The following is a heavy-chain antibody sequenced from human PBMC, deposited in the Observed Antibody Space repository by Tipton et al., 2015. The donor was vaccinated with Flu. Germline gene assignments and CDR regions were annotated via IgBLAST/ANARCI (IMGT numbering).Heavy chain of an antibody. CDR1: GGTFSSYA. CDR3: ARVGGDYYDSSGYERLDY. V-gene: IGHV1-69*15. D-gene: IGHD3-22*01. CDR2: IIPIFGTA. Sequence: QSGAEVKKPGSSVKVSCKASGGTFSSYAISWVRQAPGQGLEWMGRIIPIFGTANYAQKFQGRVTITADGSTSTAYMELSSLRSEDTAVYYCARVGGDYYDSSGYERLDYWGQGTLVTVSS. J-gene: IGHJ4*02.